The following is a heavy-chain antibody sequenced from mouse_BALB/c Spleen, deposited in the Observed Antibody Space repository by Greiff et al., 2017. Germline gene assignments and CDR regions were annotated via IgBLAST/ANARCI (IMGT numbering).Heavy chain of an antibody. CDR2: ISSGGGST. Sequence: EVHLVESGGGLVKPGGSLTLSCAASGFAFSSYDMSWVRQTPEKRLEWVAYISSGGGSTYYPDTVKGRFTISRDNAKNTLYLQMSSLKSEDTAMYDCASYDYGSSGFADWGEGTLVTVSA. V-gene: IGHV5-12-1*01. CDR3: ASYDYGSSGFAD. J-gene: IGHJ3*01. CDR1: GFAFSSYD. D-gene: IGHD1-1*01.